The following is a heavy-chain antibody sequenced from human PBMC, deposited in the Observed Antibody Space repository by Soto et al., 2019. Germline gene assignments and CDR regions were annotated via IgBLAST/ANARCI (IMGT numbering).Heavy chain of an antibody. J-gene: IGHJ4*02. D-gene: IGHD5-18*01. CDR1: GGTFSTYA. CDR2: IIPMFGTA. V-gene: IGHV1-69*12. Sequence: QVQLVQSGAEVKKPESSVKVSCKAPGGTFSTYAISWVRQPPGQGLEWMGGIIPMFGTANYAQRFQDRVTITADESTHTVYMELSSLRSEDTAVYFCASGIQLWLRRINNGYSGWGQGTLVTVSS. CDR3: ASGIQLWLRRINNGYSG.